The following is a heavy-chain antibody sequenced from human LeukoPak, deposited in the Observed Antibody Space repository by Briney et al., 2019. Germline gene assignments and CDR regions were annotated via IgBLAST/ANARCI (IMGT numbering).Heavy chain of an antibody. CDR2: IWYDGSNK. CDR1: GFTFSNYG. J-gene: IGHJ4*02. Sequence: QAGRSLRLSCAASGFTFSNYGMHWVRQAPGKRLEWVAVIWYDGSNKYYADSVKGRFTISRDNSKNTLYLQINSLRAEDTAVYYCARGPIAAVRFDYWGQGTLVTVSS. V-gene: IGHV3-33*01. CDR3: ARGPIAAVRFDY. D-gene: IGHD6-13*01.